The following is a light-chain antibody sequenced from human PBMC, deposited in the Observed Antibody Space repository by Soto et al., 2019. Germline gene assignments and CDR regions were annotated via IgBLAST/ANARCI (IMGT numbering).Light chain of an antibody. J-gene: IGLJ3*02. Sequence: SYELTQPPSVSVAPGQTAKIPCGGNNIGVKSVHWYQQKPGQAPVLVVSDDSDRPSGIPERFSGSNSDNTATLTISRVEAGDESDFFCQVWDTSRDSGVFGGGTKVTVL. CDR1: NIGVKS. CDR2: DDS. CDR3: QVWDTSRDSGV. V-gene: IGLV3-21*02.